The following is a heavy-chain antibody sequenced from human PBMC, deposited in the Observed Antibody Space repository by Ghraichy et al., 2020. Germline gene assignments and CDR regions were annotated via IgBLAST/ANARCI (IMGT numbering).Heavy chain of an antibody. Sequence: GGSLRLSCAASGFTFSSCGMSWVRQAPGKGLEWVSAISGSGGYTYYADSVKGRFTISRDNSKNTLYLQMNSLRAEDTAVHYCAKIAVSGNWYFDLWGRGTLVTVSS. CDR3: AKIAVSGNWYFDL. V-gene: IGHV3-23*01. CDR1: GFTFSSCG. J-gene: IGHJ2*01. D-gene: IGHD3-10*01. CDR2: ISGSGGYT.